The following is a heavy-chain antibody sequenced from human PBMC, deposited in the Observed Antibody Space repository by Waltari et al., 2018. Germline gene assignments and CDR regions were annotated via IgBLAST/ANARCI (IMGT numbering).Heavy chain of an antibody. V-gene: IGHV1-2*02. CDR1: GYTFTGYY. CDR3: ARTAITIFGVVIHFDY. J-gene: IGHJ4*02. CDR2: INPNSGGT. D-gene: IGHD3-3*01. Sequence: QVQLVQSGAEVKKPGASVKVSCKASGYTFTGYYMHWVRKAPGQGLEWMGWINPNSGGTNYAQKFQGRVTMTRDTSISTAYMELSRLRSDDTAVYYCARTAITIFGVVIHFDYWGQGTLVTVSS.